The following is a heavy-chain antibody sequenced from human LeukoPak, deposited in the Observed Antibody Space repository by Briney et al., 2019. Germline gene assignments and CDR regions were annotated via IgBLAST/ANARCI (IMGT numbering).Heavy chain of an antibody. D-gene: IGHD3-10*01. Sequence: SETLSLTYTVSGGSISIGNYYWCWIRQPPGKGLEWIGYIHHSGSTYYNPSLKSRVIISVDTSKNQFSLKLNSVTAADTAVYYCATYGSGSYRFDPWGQGTLVTVSS. CDR1: GGSISIGNYY. V-gene: IGHV4-30-4*08. CDR2: IHHSGST. J-gene: IGHJ5*02. CDR3: ATYGSGSYRFDP.